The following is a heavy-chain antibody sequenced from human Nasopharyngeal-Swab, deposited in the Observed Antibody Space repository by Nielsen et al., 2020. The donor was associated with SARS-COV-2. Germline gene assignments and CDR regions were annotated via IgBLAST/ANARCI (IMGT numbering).Heavy chain of an antibody. Sequence: GESLKISCAASGFSFNNYGMHWVRQAPGKGLEWVAFIRNDGSNKYYGDSVKGRFTISRDNSKNTLYLQMNSLRAEDTDVYYCAKDSGWELLSLDYWGQGTLVTVSS. CDR1: GFSFNNYG. D-gene: IGHD1-26*01. CDR2: IRNDGSNK. CDR3: AKDSGWELLSLDY. V-gene: IGHV3-30*02. J-gene: IGHJ4*02.